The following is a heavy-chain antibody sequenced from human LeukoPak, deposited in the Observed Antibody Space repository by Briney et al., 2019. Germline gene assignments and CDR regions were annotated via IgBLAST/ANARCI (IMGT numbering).Heavy chain of an antibody. D-gene: IGHD3-9*01. CDR1: GFTFSSYA. Sequence: GGSLRLSCAASGFTFSSYAMHWVRQAPGKGLEWVAVISYDGSNKYYADSVKGRFTISRDNSKNTLYLQMNSLRAEDTAVYYCARQYYDILTGGSFDPWGQGTLVTVSS. CDR2: ISYDGSNK. CDR3: ARQYYDILTGGSFDP. J-gene: IGHJ5*02. V-gene: IGHV3-30-3*01.